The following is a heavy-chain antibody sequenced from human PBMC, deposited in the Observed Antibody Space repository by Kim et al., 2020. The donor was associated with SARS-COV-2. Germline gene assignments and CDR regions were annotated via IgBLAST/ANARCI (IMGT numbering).Heavy chain of an antibody. Sequence: SVKVSCKASGGTFSSYAISWVRQAPGQGLEWMGGIIPIFGTANYAQKFQGRVTITADESTSTAYMELSSLRSEDTAVYYCATSSGWYGDAFDIWGQGTMVTVSS. CDR3: ATSSGWYGDAFDI. CDR1: GGTFSSYA. D-gene: IGHD6-19*01. CDR2: IIPIFGTA. J-gene: IGHJ3*02. V-gene: IGHV1-69*13.